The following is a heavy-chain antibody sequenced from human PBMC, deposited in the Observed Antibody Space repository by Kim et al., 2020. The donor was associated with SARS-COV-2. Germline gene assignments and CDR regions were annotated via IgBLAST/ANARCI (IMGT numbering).Heavy chain of an antibody. D-gene: IGHD1-26*01. V-gene: IGHV3-33*01. CDR2: IRFGGGNA. CDR1: GLTFSDFG. CDR3: GTDKSGRTFDF. Sequence: GGSLRLSCAVSGLTFSDFGMNWVRQAPGKGLEWVTAIRFGGGNAVYADSVKGRFTISRDDSMNTLYLQMNSLRAEDTAVYYCGTDKSGRTFDFWSTGTMV. J-gene: IGHJ3*01.